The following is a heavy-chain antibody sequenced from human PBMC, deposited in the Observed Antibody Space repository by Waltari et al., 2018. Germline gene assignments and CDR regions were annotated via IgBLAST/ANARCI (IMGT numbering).Heavy chain of an antibody. Sequence: QVLLVQSGAEVKKSGASVKVSCKASGYTFTNFFLHWLRQAPGQGLEWMRRLNPSTGGTDYAQRFQGRLTMTRDTSINTAFLELNTVTSGDTGVYYCARESARWKGYSDYDWGYWGQGTLVTVSS. J-gene: IGHJ4*02. V-gene: IGHV1-2*05. CDR2: LNPSTGGT. D-gene: IGHD5-12*01. CDR3: ARESARWKGYSDYDWGY. CDR1: GYTFTNFF.